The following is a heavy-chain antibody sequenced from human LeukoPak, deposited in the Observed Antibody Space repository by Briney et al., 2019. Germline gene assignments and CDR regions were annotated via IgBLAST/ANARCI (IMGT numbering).Heavy chain of an antibody. Sequence: SETLSLTCTVSGGSISNYYWSWIRQPPGKGLEWIGYIYYSGSTKYNPSLKSRVTISVDTSKNQFSLRLSSVTAAGTAVYYCARDWGVSARPGYMDVWGKGTTVTVSS. D-gene: IGHD6-6*01. CDR1: GGSISNYY. J-gene: IGHJ6*03. CDR3: ARDWGVSARPGYMDV. CDR2: IYYSGST. V-gene: IGHV4-59*01.